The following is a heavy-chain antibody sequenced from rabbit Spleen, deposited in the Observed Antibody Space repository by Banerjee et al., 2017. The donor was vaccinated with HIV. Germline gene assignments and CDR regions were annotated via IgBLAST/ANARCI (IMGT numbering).Heavy chain of an antibody. Sequence: QEQLVESGGGLVKPEGSLKLSCTASGFSFSNKAVMCWVRQAPGKGLEWIACINVVTGKAVYASWAKGRYTFSKTSSTTVTLQMTSLTAADTAAYFCARDGYSRGWGIILYYFNLWGPGTLVTVS. CDR3: ARDGYSRGWGIILYYFNL. J-gene: IGHJ4*01. CDR2: INVVTGKA. D-gene: IGHD4-1*01. CDR1: GFSFSNKAV. V-gene: IGHV1S45*01.